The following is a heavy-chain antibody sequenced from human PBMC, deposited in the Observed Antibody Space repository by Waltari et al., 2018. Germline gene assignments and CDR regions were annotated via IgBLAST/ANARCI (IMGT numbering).Heavy chain of an antibody. D-gene: IGHD4-17*01. CDR1: GFTFSSYG. CDR2: IWFDGSNK. CDR3: ARGYGGNSGSRFDY. V-gene: IGHV3-33*01. Sequence: QVQLVESGGGVVQPGRSLRLSCAASGFTFSSYGMHWVRQAPGKGLEWVAVIWFDGSNKYYADSVKGRFTISRDNSKNTLYLQMNSLRAEDTAVYYCARGYGGNSGSRFDYWGQGTLVTVSS. J-gene: IGHJ4*02.